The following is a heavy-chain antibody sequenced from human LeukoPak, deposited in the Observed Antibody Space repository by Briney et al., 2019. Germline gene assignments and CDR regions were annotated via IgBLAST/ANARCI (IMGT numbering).Heavy chain of an antibody. CDR2: MNPNSGNT. J-gene: IGHJ6*03. CDR1: GYTFTSYD. V-gene: IGHV1-8*01. CDR3: ARAGGGRRPYYMDV. D-gene: IGHD1-1*01. Sequence: ASVKVSCKASGYTFTSYDINWVRQATGQGLEWMGWMNPNSGNTGYAQKFQGRVTMTRNTSISTAYVELSSLRSEDTAVYYCARAGGGRRPYYMDVWGKGTTVTVSS.